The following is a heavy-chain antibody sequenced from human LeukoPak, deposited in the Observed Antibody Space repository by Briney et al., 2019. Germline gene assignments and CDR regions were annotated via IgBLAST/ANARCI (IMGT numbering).Heavy chain of an antibody. CDR2: IYHRGNT. CDR1: AYSISTGYS. D-gene: IGHD5-18*01. V-gene: IGHV4-38-2*02. J-gene: IGHJ4*02. Sequence: PSETLSLTCSVSAYSISTGYSWGWIRQPPGKGLEWIGTIYHRGNTYYNPSLKSRVTISVDTSKNQFSLKLSSVTAADTAVYYCARANRYQREYSYDYWGQGTLVTVSS. CDR3: ARANRYQREYSYDY.